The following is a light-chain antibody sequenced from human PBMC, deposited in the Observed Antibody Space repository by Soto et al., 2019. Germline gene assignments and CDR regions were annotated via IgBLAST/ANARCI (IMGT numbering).Light chain of an antibody. CDR3: QQYNDWPIT. Sequence: DILMPQSHATLSVSQWEMATLSCRASQSVNSNYLAWYQQRPGQAPRLLMYAASTRATGIPARFSGSGSGTEFTLTISSLQSEEFAVYYCQQYNDWPITFDQGTRLEI. CDR2: AAS. CDR1: QSVNSN. V-gene: IGKV3-15*01. J-gene: IGKJ5*01.